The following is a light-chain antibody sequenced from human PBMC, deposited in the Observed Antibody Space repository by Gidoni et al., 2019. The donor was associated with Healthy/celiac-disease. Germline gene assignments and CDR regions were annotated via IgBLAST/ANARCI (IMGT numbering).Light chain of an antibody. CDR2: DAS. CDR3: QQRSNWPLTWT. Sequence: EIVLTQSPATLSLSPGERATLPCRASQSVSSYFAWYQQKPGQAPRLLIYDASNRATGIPARFSGSGSGTDFTLTISSLEPEDFAVYYCQQRSNWPLTWTFGQGTKVEIK. J-gene: IGKJ1*01. CDR1: QSVSSY. V-gene: IGKV3-11*01.